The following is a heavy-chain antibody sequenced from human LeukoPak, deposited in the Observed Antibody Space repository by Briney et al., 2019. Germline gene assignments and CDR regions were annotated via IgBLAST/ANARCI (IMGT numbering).Heavy chain of an antibody. CDR3: TIMITFGGVIVSDY. CDR2: INPNSGGT. J-gene: IGHJ4*02. Sequence: ASVKVSCKASGYTFTGYYMHWVRQVPGQGLEWVGRINPNSGGTNYAQKFQGRVTMTRDTSISTAYMELSRLRSDDTAVYYCTIMITFGGVIVSDYWGQGTLVTVSS. V-gene: IGHV1-2*02. D-gene: IGHD3-16*02. CDR1: GYTFTGYY.